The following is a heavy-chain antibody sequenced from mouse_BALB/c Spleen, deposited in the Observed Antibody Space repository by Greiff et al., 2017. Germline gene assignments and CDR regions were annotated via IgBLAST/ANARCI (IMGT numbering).Heavy chain of an antibody. V-gene: IGHV1-7*01. Sequence: VQLVESGAELAKPGASVKMSCKASGYTFTSYWMHWVKQRPGQGLEWIGYINPSTGYTEYNQKFKDKATLTADKSSSTAYMQLSSLTSEDSAVYYCARLRTGTWFAYWGQGTLVTVSA. CDR3: ARLRTGTWFAY. J-gene: IGHJ3*01. D-gene: IGHD4-1*01. CDR2: INPSTGYT. CDR1: GYTFTSYW.